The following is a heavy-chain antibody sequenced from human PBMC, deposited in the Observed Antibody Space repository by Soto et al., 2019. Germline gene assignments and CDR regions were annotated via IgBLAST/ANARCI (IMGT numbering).Heavy chain of an antibody. D-gene: IGHD1-20*01. V-gene: IGHV3-23*01. CDR2: ISGSGGST. Sequence: GGSLRLSCAASGFTFSSYAMSWVRQAPGKGLEWVSAISGSGGSTYYADSVKGRFTISRDNSKNTLYLQMNSLRAEDTAVYYCAKALINHDNWSMYYFDYWGQGTLVTVSS. J-gene: IGHJ4*02. CDR1: GFTFSSYA. CDR3: AKALINHDNWSMYYFDY.